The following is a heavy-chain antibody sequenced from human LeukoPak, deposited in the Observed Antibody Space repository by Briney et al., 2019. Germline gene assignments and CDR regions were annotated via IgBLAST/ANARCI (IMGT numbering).Heavy chain of an antibody. CDR1: GYTFTSYA. D-gene: IGHD6-19*01. CDR2: INAGNGNT. V-gene: IGHV1-3*01. CDR3: ARGGHSSGWSPFDP. J-gene: IGHJ5*02. Sequence: ASVKVSCTASGYTFTSYAMHWVRQAPGQRLEWMGWINAGNGNTKYSQKFQGRVTITRDTSASTAYMELSSLRSEDTAVYYCARGGHSSGWSPFDPWGQGTLVTVSS.